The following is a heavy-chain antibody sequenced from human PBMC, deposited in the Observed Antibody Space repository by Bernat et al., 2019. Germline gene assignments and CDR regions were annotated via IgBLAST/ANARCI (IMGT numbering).Heavy chain of an antibody. CDR2: ISSSSSYI. CDR3: ARRAQGTFDY. J-gene: IGHJ4*02. V-gene: IGHV3-21*01. D-gene: IGHD3/OR15-3a*01. Sequence: EVQLVESGGGLVKPGGSLRLSCAASGFTFSSYSMNWVRQAPGKGLEWVSSISSSSSYIYYADSVKGRFTISRDNAKNSLYLQMNSLRAEDTAVYYCARRAQGTFDYWGQGTLVTVSS. CDR1: GFTFSSYS.